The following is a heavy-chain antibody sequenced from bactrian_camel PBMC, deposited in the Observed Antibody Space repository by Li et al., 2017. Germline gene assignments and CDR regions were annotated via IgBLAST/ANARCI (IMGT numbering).Heavy chain of an antibody. CDR3: AADRPSY. J-gene: IGHJ4*01. V-gene: IGHV3S31*01. CDR2: SNIAVGNT. Sequence: VQLVESGGGLVQPGGSLRLSCAASGFAFSSSTMNWVRQAPGKGLEWVSESNIAVGNTYYADSVKGRFTISGDNAKNTLYLQMNSLKPEDTAVYYCAADRPSYWGQGTQVTVS. CDR1: GFAFSSST.